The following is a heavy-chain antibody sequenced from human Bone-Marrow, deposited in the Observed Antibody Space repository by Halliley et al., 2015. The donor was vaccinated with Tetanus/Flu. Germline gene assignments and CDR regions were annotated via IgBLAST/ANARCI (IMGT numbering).Heavy chain of an antibody. J-gene: IGHJ4*02. D-gene: IGHD2-2*01. Sequence: YVDSVKGRFTISRDDIKESLYLQMDSLTAEDTATYYCVRGAPWNCAPSTCSLFDNWGQGTLVTVSP. CDR3: VRGAPWNCAPSTCSLFDN. V-gene: IGHV3-7*03.